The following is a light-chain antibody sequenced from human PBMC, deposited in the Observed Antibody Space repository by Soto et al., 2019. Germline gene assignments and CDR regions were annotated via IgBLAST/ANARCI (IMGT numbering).Light chain of an antibody. Sequence: DIQLTQSPSTLSASVGDRVTITCRASQSISTWLAWYQQKPGTVPMLLIHKASTLESGVPSRFSGSRSGTEFILTISSLQPDDFATYYCQQYNDSFPYTFGQGTKLEIK. J-gene: IGKJ2*01. V-gene: IGKV1-5*03. CDR1: QSISTW. CDR3: QQYNDSFPYT. CDR2: KAS.